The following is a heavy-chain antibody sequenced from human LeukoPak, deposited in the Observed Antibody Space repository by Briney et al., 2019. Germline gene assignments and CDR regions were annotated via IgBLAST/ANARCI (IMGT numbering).Heavy chain of an antibody. V-gene: IGHV4-59*01. CDR2: IYNNGST. CDR1: GDSTSSYY. D-gene: IGHD1-14*01. J-gene: IGHJ4*02. CDR3: VRGSYRNSDPFDY. Sequence: SETLSLTCTVSGDSTSSYYWSWIRQPPGKGLEWIGCIYNNGSTNYNPSLKSRVTISVDTTKNQFSLRVSSVTAADTAVYYCVRGSYRNSDPFDYWGQGTLVTVSS.